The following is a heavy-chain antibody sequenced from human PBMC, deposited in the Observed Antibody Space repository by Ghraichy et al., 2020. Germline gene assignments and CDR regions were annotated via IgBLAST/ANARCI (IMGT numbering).Heavy chain of an antibody. Sequence: ASVKVSCKTSGYNSRAVAYFFKNHGISWVRQAPGQGLEWLGWINVFNGEIRFAERFHDRLSMTTDTSTTTGYLELRSLTSDDTAVYYCAISGEVDCSGGTCRKDNYGMSVWGQGTTVIVSS. CDR2: INVFNGEI. CDR1: GYNSRAVAYFFKNHG. J-gene: IGHJ6*02. CDR3: AISGEVDCSGGTCRKDNYGMSV. V-gene: IGHV1-18*04. D-gene: IGHD2-15*01.